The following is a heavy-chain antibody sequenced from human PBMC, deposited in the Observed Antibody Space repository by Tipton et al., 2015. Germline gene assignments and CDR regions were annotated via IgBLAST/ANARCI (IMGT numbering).Heavy chain of an antibody. CDR2: IKQDGSEK. CDR1: GFTFSSYW. J-gene: IGHJ6*02. Sequence: SLRLSCAASGFTFSSYWMSWVRQAPGKGLEWVANIKQDGSEKYYVDSVKGRFTISRDNAKNSLYLQMNSLRAEDTAVYYCARARYYDFWSAYYTPYHYYYAMDVWGQGTTVTVSS. V-gene: IGHV3-7*01. CDR3: ARARYYDFWSAYYTPYHYYYAMDV. D-gene: IGHD3-3*01.